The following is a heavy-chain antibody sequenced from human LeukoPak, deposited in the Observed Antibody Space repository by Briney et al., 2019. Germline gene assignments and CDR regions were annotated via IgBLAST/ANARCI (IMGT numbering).Heavy chain of an antibody. J-gene: IGHJ4*02. Sequence: GGSLRLSCAASGFRFSSYEMNWVRQAPGRGLEWVSYIGNTGRTIYYVASVKGRFTVSRDNAKNSLYLQMNSLRAEDTAIYYCVRGARYFFDYWGQGTLVTVSS. V-gene: IGHV3-48*03. CDR2: IGNTGRTI. CDR1: GFRFSSYE. CDR3: VRGARYFFDY.